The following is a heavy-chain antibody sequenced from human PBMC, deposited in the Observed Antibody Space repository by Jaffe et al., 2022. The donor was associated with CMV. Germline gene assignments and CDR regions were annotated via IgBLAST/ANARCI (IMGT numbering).Heavy chain of an antibody. CDR2: IYYSGST. CDR3: ARGDVLRFLEWSPGPVNWFDP. J-gene: IGHJ5*02. CDR1: GGSVSSGSYY. D-gene: IGHD3-3*01. Sequence: QVQLQESGPGLVKPSETLSLTCTVSGGSVSSGSYYWSWIRQPPGKGLEWIGYIYYSGSTNYNPSLKSRVTISVDTSKNQFSLKLSSVTAADTAVYYCARGDVLRFLEWSPGPVNWFDPWGQGTLVTVSS. V-gene: IGHV4-61*01.